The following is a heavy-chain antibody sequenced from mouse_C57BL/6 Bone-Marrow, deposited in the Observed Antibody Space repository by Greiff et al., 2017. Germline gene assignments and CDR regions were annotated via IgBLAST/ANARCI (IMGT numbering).Heavy chain of an antibody. Sequence: QVQLKESGAELVRPGASVKLSCKASGYTFTDYYINWVKQRPGQGLEWIARIYPGSGNTYYNEKFKGKATLTAEKSSSTAYMQLSSLTSEDSAVYFCARGCYGSFAYWGQGTLVTVSA. CDR3: ARGCYGSFAY. D-gene: IGHD1-1*01. CDR1: GYTFTDYY. J-gene: IGHJ3*01. CDR2: IYPGSGNT. V-gene: IGHV1-76*01.